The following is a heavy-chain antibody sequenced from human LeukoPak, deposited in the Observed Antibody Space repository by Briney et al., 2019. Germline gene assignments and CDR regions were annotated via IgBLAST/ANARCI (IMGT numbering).Heavy chain of an antibody. CDR3: ARRWNYGRNYYIDV. Sequence: SETLSLTCAVYGGSFSNYYWSWIRQPPGKGLEWIGEINDSGRINYNPSLMSRVTISVDTSKNQFSLRLTSVTARNTAVYYCARRWNYGRNYYIDVWGKGATVSVSS. J-gene: IGHJ6*03. CDR2: INDSGRI. V-gene: IGHV4-34*01. CDR1: GGSFSNYY. D-gene: IGHD1-7*01.